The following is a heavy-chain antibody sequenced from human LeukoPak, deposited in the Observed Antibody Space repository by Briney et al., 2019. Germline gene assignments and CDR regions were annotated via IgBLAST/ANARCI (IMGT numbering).Heavy chain of an antibody. D-gene: IGHD3-16*01. J-gene: IGHJ4*02. CDR1: GSTFDNYA. CDR3: AKDIGRGNDYFDY. V-gene: IGHV3-43*02. CDR2: ISKTGGST. Sequence: PGGSLRLSCAASGSTFDNYAMHWVRQAPGKGLEWVSLISKTGGSTFYAGSVKGRFTISRDNSKNSLYLQMNSLRTEDTALYYCAKDIGRGNDYFDYWGQGTLVTVSS.